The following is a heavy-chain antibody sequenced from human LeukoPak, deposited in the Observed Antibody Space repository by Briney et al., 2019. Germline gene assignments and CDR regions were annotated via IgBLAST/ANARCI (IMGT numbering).Heavy chain of an antibody. Sequence: SQTLSLTRTVSGGSISSGGYYWSWIRQHPGKGLEWIGYIYYSGSTYYNPSLKSRVTISVDTSKNQFSLKLSSVTAADTAVYYCARDSGSGGAFDIWGQGTMVTVSS. CDR2: IYYSGST. CDR3: ARDSGSGGAFDI. CDR1: GGSISSGGYY. J-gene: IGHJ3*02. V-gene: IGHV4-31*03. D-gene: IGHD2-15*01.